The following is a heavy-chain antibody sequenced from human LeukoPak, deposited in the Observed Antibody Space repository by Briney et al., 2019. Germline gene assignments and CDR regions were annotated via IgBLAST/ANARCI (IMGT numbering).Heavy chain of an antibody. CDR3: AKPRADIPATVFDS. CDR2: ITGNGVNT. CDR1: GFTFTSYA. J-gene: IGHJ4*02. V-gene: IGHV3-23*01. D-gene: IGHD2-2*02. Sequence: RPGGSLSLSCATSGFTFTSYAMNWVRQAPGKGLEWVAAITGNGVNTYYADSVKGRFTISSDPSKNTLFLQMHSLRADDTAVYYCAKPRADIPATVFDSWGQGALVTVSS.